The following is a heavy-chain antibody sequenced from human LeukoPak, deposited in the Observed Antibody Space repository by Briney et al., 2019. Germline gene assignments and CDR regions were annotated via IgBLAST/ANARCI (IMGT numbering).Heavy chain of an antibody. CDR1: GDSISSSYW. D-gene: IGHD2-15*01. V-gene: IGHV4-4*02. CDR3: ARGSGDVVVVAATYHRYWFDP. J-gene: IGHJ5*02. CDR2: IYHSGST. Sequence: SGTLSLTCAVSGDSISSSYWWSWVRQSPRTGLEWIGEIYHSGSTKYKPSLKSRVTISIDTSKNQFSLKLSSVTAADTAVYYCARGSGDVVVVAATYHRYWFDPWGQGTLVTVSS.